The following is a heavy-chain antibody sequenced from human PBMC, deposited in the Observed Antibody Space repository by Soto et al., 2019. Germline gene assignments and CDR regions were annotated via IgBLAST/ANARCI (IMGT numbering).Heavy chain of an antibody. CDR2: IKQDGSEK. CDR1: GFTFSGYW. J-gene: IGHJ6*02. Sequence: EVRLMESGGGLVQPGGSLRLSCAASGFTFSGYWMSWARQAPGKGLEWVANIKQDGSEKYSVDSVKGRFTISRDNAQGSLYLQMNSLRVEDTAIYYCARDRGSGFFCQDYWGMDVWGQGTTVIVSS. D-gene: IGHD6-19*01. V-gene: IGHV3-7*05. CDR3: ARDRGSGFFCQDYWGMDV.